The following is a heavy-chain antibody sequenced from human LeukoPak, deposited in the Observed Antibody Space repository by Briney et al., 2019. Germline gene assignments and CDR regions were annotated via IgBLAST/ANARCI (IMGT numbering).Heavy chain of an antibody. CDR3: ARASHDYGDYSHFDY. J-gene: IGHJ4*02. V-gene: IGHV4-4*02. CDR2: IYHSGST. CDR1: GGSISSSNW. D-gene: IGHD4-17*01. Sequence: SGSLSLTCAVSGGSISSSNWWSWVRQPPGKGLEWIGEIYHSGSTNYNPSLKSRVTIAVDKSKNQFSLKLSSVTAADTAVYYCARASHDYGDYSHFDYWGQGTLVTVSS.